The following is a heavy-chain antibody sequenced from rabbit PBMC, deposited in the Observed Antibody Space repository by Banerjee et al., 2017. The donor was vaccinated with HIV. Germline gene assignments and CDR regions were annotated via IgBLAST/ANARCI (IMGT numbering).Heavy chain of an antibody. D-gene: IGHD6-1*01. V-gene: IGHV1S47*01. CDR1: GFDISKYG. Sequence: QEQLVESGGGLVQPGGSLTLTCTVSGFDISKYGVTWVRQAPGKGLEWIGYIDPIFGISYYATWVNGRFTISSHDAQNTLYLQLSSLTAADTATYFCATDTYGVGAFDLWGQGTLVTVS. CDR2: IDPIFGIS. CDR3: ATDTYGVGAFDL. J-gene: IGHJ4*01.